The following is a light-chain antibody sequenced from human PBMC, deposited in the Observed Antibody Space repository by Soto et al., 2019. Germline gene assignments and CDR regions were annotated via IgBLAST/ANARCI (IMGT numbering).Light chain of an antibody. CDR3: CSYAGSRHVV. J-gene: IGLJ2*01. CDR2: EVS. Sequence: QSALTQPASVSGSPGQSITFSCTGTSSDVGSYNLVSWYQQHPGKAPKLMIYEVSKRPSGVSNRFSGSKSGNTASLTISGLQAEDEADYYCCSYAGSRHVVFGGGTKLTVL. V-gene: IGLV2-23*02. CDR1: SSDVGSYNL.